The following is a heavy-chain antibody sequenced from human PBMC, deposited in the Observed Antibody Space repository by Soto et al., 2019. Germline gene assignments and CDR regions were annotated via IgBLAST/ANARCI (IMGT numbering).Heavy chain of an antibody. CDR2: IKQDGSEK. J-gene: IGHJ6*02. CDR1: EGNCSSYW. CDR3: ARAENPDFYYYGMDV. Sequence: HSSAASEGNCSSYWWNWVRQKPGKGLEWVANIKQDGSEKYYVDSVKGRFTISRDNAKNSLYLQMNSLRAEDTAVFYCARAENPDFYYYGMDVWGQGSTVTVSS. V-gene: IGHV3-7*01. D-gene: IGHD3-3*01.